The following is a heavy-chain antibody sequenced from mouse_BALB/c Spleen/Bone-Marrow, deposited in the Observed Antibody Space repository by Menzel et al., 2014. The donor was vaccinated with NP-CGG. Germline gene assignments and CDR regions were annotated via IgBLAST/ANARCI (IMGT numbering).Heavy chain of an antibody. Sequence: VQRVESGAELVRPGSSVKISCKASGYAFXSYWMNWVKQRPGQGLEWIGQIYPGDGDTNYNGKFKGKATLTADKSSSTAYMQLSSLTSEDSAVYFCASAAAWFAYWGQGTLVTVSA. CDR2: IYPGDGDT. V-gene: IGHV1-80*01. CDR3: ASAAAWFAY. CDR1: GYAFXSYW. J-gene: IGHJ3*01.